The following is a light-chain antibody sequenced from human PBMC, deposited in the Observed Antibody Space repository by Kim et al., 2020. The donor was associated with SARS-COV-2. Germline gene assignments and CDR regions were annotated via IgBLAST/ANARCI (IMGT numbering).Light chain of an antibody. CDR1: KLGVKY. CDR2: EGT. Sequence: SYELTQPPSVSVSPGQTVIITCSGDKLGVKYASWYQQRLGQSPVLVIYEGTERPSGIPERFSVSKSGASATLTVSGTQATDEADYDCQAWGRRTVLFGGGTQLTVL. J-gene: IGLJ2*01. V-gene: IGLV3-1*01. CDR3: QAWGRRTVL.